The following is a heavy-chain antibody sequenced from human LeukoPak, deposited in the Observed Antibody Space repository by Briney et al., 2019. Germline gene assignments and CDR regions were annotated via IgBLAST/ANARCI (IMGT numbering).Heavy chain of an antibody. V-gene: IGHV4-31*03. J-gene: IGHJ6*02. CDR1: GGSISSGGYY. D-gene: IGHD5-18*01. CDR2: IYYSGST. CDR3: ARGAYGYGPPYYYYYGMDV. Sequence: SQTLSLTCTVSGGSISSGGYYWSWIRQHPGKGLEWIGYIYYSGSTYYNPSLKSRVTISVDTSKNQFSLKLSSVTAADTAVYYCARGAYGYGPPYYYYYGMDVWGQGTTVTVSS.